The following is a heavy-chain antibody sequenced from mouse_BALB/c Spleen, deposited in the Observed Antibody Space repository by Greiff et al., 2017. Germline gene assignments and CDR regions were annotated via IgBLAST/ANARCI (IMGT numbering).Heavy chain of an antibody. CDR3: TRLGRYDGDAMDY. V-gene: IGHV6-6*02. Sequence: EVKVEESGGGLVQPGGSMKLSCVASGFTFSNYWMNWVRQSPEKGLEWVAEIRLKSNNYATHYAESVKGRFTISRDDSKSSVYLQMNNLRAEDTGIYYCTRLGRYDGDAMDYWGQGTSVTVSS. D-gene: IGHD2-14*01. CDR2: IRLKSNNYAT. CDR1: GFTFSNYW. J-gene: IGHJ4*01.